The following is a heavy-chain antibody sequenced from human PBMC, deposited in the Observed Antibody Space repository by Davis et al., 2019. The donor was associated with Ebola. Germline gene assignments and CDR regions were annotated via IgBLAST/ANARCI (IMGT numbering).Heavy chain of an antibody. CDR2: ISAYNGNT. Sequence: AASVKVSCKASGYTFTSYGISWVRQAPGQGLEWMGWISAYNGNTDYAQNLQGRVTMTRDTSISTAYMELSSLRSEDTAVYYCASSAGTPVTTGYWGQGTLVTVSS. CDR3: ASSAGTPVTTGY. V-gene: IGHV1-18*01. CDR1: GYTFTSYG. D-gene: IGHD4-17*01. J-gene: IGHJ4*02.